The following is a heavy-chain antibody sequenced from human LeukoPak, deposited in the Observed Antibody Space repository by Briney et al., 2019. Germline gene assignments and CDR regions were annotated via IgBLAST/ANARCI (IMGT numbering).Heavy chain of an antibody. V-gene: IGHV1-46*01. Sequence: ASVKVSCKASGYTFTSYGISWVRQAPGQGLEWMGVINPGEGGTDYAQKFQGRVTMTRDTSTSTVYMELSSLRSEDTAVYYCARDRNIIVGGIYARQFNSWGQGALVTVSS. CDR3: ARDRNIIVGGIYARQFNS. J-gene: IGHJ4*02. CDR1: GYTFTSYG. D-gene: IGHD3-16*01. CDR2: INPGEGGT.